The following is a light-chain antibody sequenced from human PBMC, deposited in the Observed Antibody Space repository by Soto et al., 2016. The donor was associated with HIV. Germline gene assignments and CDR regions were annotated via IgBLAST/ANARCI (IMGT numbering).Light chain of an antibody. CDR2: EDS. V-gene: IGLV3-21*03. CDR1: NIGSKS. Sequence: SYVLTQPPSVSVAPGKTARITCGGNNIGSKSVHWYQQKPGQAPVLVVYEDSDRPSGIPERFSGSSSGNTATLTISRVEAGDEADYYCQVWDSSSDHLVVFGGGTKLTVL. J-gene: IGLJ2*01. CDR3: QVWDSSSDHLVV.